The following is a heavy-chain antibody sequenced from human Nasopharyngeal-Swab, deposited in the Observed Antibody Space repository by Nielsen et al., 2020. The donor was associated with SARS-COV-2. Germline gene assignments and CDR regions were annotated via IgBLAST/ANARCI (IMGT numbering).Heavy chain of an antibody. CDR2: INPTGET. V-gene: IGHV4-34*01. Sequence: WIRQPPGKGLEWIGQINPTGETNYNPSLGSRVSISLDSSRRQLSLKLSSVTPADTAVYFCARGRDGATSYSSYHMDVWGKGSAVTVSS. D-gene: IGHD4/OR15-4a*01. CDR3: ARGRDGATSYSSYHMDV. J-gene: IGHJ6*03.